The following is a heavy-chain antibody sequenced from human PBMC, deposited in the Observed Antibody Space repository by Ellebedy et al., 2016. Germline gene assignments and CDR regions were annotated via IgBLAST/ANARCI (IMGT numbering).Heavy chain of an antibody. D-gene: IGHD2-15*01. CDR3: ARGVGSGWFDP. V-gene: IGHV3-53*01. J-gene: IGHJ5*02. CDR1: GFTFDDYA. CDR2: IFSDGNT. Sequence: GGSLRLSCAASGFTFDDYAMHWVRQAPGKGLEWVSAIFSDGNTYYAASVKGRFTISRDNSKNTLYLQMNSLRAEDTAVYYCARGVGSGWFDPWGQGTLVTVSS.